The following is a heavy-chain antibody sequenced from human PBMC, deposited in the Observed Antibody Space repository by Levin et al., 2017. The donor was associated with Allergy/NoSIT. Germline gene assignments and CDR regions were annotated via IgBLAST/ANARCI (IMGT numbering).Heavy chain of an antibody. CDR2: IYPGDSDT. Sequence: KVSCKGSGYSFTSYWIGWVRQMPGKGLEWMGIIYPGDSDTRYSPSFQGQVTISADKSISTAYLQWSSLKASDTAMYYCARRMVRGVDAFDIWGQGTMVTVSS. CDR1: GYSFTSYW. V-gene: IGHV5-51*01. J-gene: IGHJ3*02. CDR3: ARRMVRGVDAFDI. D-gene: IGHD3-10*01.